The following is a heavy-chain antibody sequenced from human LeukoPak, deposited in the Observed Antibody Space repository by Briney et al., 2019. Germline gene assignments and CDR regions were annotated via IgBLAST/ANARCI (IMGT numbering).Heavy chain of an antibody. CDR1: VFTFSSYW. CDR3: ATGQGHGMDV. D-gene: IGHD1-14*01. J-gene: IGHJ6*02. CDR2: INSDGSST. V-gene: IGHV3-74*01. Sequence: PGGSLRLSCAASVFTFSSYWLHWVRQAPGKGLVWVSRINSDGSSTNYADSVKGRFTISRDNAKNALYLQMNSLRAEDTAVYYCATGQGHGMDVWGQGTTVTVS.